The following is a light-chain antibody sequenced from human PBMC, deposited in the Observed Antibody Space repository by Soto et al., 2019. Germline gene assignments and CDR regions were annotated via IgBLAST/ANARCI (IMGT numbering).Light chain of an antibody. CDR2: GAS. CDR3: QQYGSSPLIS. J-gene: IGKJ5*01. Sequence: EIVMTQSPATLSVSPWERATLSFRASQSVSSNLAWYQQKPGQAPRLLIYGASTRATGIPDRFSGSGSGRDFTLTISGLEPEDFAVYYCQQYGSSPLISFGQGTRLEIK. CDR1: QSVSSN. V-gene: IGKV3-20*01.